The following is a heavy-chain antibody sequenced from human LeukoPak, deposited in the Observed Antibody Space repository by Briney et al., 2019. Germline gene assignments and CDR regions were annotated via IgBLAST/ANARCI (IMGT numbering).Heavy chain of an antibody. D-gene: IGHD2-2*01. V-gene: IGHV3-7*01. CDR1: GFTFSSYW. CDR2: IKQDGSEK. Sequence: HTGGSLRLSCAASGFTFSSYWMSWLRQAPGKGLEGVANIKQDGSEKYYVDSVKGRFTISRDNAKNSLYLQMKSLRAEDTAVYYCARYPAAQVWYFDYWGQGTLVTVSS. J-gene: IGHJ4*02. CDR3: ARYPAAQVWYFDY.